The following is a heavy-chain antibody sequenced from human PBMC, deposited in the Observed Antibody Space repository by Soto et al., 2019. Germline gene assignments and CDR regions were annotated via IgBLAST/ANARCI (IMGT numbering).Heavy chain of an antibody. CDR3: ARNYGSGSYYISHFDY. CDR1: GFTFSSYA. CDR2: ISDDGSNK. J-gene: IGHJ4*02. V-gene: IGHV3-30-3*01. Sequence: QVQLVESGGGVVQPGRSLRLSCAASGFTFSSYAMHRVRQAPGKGLEWVAVISDDGSNKYYADSVKGRFTISRDNSKNTLYLQMNSLRAEDTAVYYCARNYGSGSYYISHFDYWGQGTLVTVSS. D-gene: IGHD3-10*01.